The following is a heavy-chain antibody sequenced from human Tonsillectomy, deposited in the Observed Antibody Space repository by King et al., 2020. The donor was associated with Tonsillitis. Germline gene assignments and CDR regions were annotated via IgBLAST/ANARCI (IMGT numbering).Heavy chain of an antibody. J-gene: IGHJ4*02. V-gene: IGHV1-69*09. CDR1: GGIFNNYA. CDR3: ALASGYYSSGGYYHFDY. D-gene: IGHD3-22*01. Sequence: QLVQSGAEVKKPGSSVKVSCKASGGIFNNYAINWVRQAPGQGLEWMGRTIPILGLANYARKFQDRVTIIADKSANTAYMELSSLRSEDTAVYYCALASGYYSSGGYYHFDYWGQGTLVTVSS. CDR2: TIPILGLA.